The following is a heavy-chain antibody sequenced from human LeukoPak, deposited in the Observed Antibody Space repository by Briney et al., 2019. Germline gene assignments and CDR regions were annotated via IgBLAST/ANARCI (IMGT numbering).Heavy chain of an antibody. D-gene: IGHD3-22*01. CDR2: ISYDGSNK. Sequence: HPGGSLRLSCAASGFTFSSYGMHWVRQAPGKGLEWVAVISYDGSNKYYADSVKGRFTISRDNSKNTLYLQMNSLRAEDTAVYYCAKAVYYDSSGYYEGADAFDIWGQGTMVTVSS. CDR1: GFTFSSYG. CDR3: AKAVYYDSSGYYEGADAFDI. J-gene: IGHJ3*02. V-gene: IGHV3-30*18.